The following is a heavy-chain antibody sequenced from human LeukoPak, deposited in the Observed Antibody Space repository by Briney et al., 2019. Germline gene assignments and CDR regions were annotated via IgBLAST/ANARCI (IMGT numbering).Heavy chain of an antibody. CDR1: GFTFNTYA. CDR3: AKDRRELDVFDI. Sequence: GGSLRLSCAASGFTFNTYAMSWVRQAPRKGLEWVSGISGSGRTTYYADSVKGRFTISRDNSKNTLFVQMNSLRAEDTAVYYCAKDRRELDVFDIWGQGTMVTVSS. J-gene: IGHJ3*02. CDR2: ISGSGRTT. D-gene: IGHD3/OR15-3a*01. V-gene: IGHV3-23*01.